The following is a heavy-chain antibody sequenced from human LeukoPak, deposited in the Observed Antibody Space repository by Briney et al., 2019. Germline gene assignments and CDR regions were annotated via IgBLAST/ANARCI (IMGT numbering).Heavy chain of an antibody. Sequence: GGSLRLSCAASGFTFTCYAMSWVRQAPGKGLEWVSAISGGGGSIYYADSVKGRFTISRDNAKNSLYLQMNSLKAEDTAVYYCARDSYSSSWAFDYWGQGTLVTVSS. J-gene: IGHJ4*02. D-gene: IGHD6-13*01. CDR1: GFTFTCYA. CDR3: ARDSYSSSWAFDY. CDR2: ISGGGGSI. V-gene: IGHV3-23*01.